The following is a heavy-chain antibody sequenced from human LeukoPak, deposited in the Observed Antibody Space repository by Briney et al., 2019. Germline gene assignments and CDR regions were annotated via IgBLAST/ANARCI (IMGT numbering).Heavy chain of an antibody. J-gene: IGHJ6*03. CDR3: ARTPNSFWSGYYTWDYYYYYMDV. Sequence: GASVKVSCKASGYTFTSYGISWVRQAPGQGLEWMGWISAYNGNTNYAQKLQGRVAMTTDTSTSTAYMELRSLRSDDTAVYYCARTPNSFWSGYYTWDYYYYYMDVWGKGTTVTVSS. V-gene: IGHV1-18*01. D-gene: IGHD3-3*01. CDR2: ISAYNGNT. CDR1: GYTFTSYG.